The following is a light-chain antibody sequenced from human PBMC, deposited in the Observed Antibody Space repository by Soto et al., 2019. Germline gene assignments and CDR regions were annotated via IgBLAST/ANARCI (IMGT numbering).Light chain of an antibody. Sequence: EIVLTQSPGTLSLSPGERATLSCRASQSVSSSYLAWYQQKPGQAPRLLIYGASSRATGIPDRLSGSGSGTDFTLTISRVEPEDFAVYYCQHFGTSPRGTFGQGTKVEIK. J-gene: IGKJ1*01. V-gene: IGKV3-20*01. CDR3: QHFGTSPRGT. CDR2: GAS. CDR1: QSVSSSY.